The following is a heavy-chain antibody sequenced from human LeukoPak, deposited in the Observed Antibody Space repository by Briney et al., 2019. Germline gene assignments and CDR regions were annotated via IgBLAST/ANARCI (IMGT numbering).Heavy chain of an antibody. Sequence: SVKVSCKASGGVFTTYAVSWVRQAPGQGLEWMGSIIPFLGTANYAQKFQGRVTITADEPTRTAYMELTYVRSDDTAVYYCTIIPNVILFTHYFEYWGQGTLVTVSS. D-gene: IGHD2-21*01. J-gene: IGHJ4*02. V-gene: IGHV1-69*11. CDR3: TIIPNVILFTHYFEY. CDR2: IIPFLGTA. CDR1: GGVFTTYA.